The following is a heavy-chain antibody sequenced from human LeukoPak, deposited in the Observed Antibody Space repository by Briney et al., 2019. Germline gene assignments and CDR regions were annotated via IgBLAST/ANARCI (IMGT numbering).Heavy chain of an antibody. CDR1: GYSISSGYY. CDR3: ARLVPPGGGDCTGSNCHKVYYFDY. Sequence: SETLSLTCTVSGYSISSGYYWGWIRQPPGKGLEWIGSIYHSGSTYYNPSLKSRVTISVDTSKNQFSLKLSSVTAADTAVYYCARLVPPGGGDCTGSNCHKVYYFDYWGRGTLVTVSS. J-gene: IGHJ4*02. D-gene: IGHD2-15*01. V-gene: IGHV4-38-2*02. CDR2: IYHSGST.